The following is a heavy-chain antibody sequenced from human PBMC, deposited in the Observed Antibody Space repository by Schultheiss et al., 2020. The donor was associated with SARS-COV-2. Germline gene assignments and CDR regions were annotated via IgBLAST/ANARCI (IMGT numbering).Heavy chain of an antibody. CDR3: ARGRNNGAFYFDY. V-gene: IGHV3-33*01. J-gene: IGHJ4*02. D-gene: IGHD1/OR15-1a*01. Sequence: GGSLRLSCAASGFTFSSYGMHWVRQAPGKGLEWVAVIWYDGSNKYYADSVKGRFTISRENAKNSLYLQMNSLRAEDTAVYYCARGRNNGAFYFDYWGQGTLVTVSS. CDR2: IWYDGSNK. CDR1: GFTFSSYG.